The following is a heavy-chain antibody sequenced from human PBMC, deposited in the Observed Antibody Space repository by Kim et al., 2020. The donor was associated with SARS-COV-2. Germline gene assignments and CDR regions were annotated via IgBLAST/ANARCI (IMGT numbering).Heavy chain of an antibody. CDR2: ISYDGSNK. J-gene: IGHJ6*02. V-gene: IGHV3-30-3*01. D-gene: IGHD2-2*02. CDR1: GFTFSSYA. CDR3: ARRYCSSTSCYRRNYYGMDV. Sequence: GGSLRLSCAASGFTFSSYAMHWVRQAPGKGLEWVAVISYDGSNKYYADSVKGRFTISRDNSKNTLYLQMNSLRAEDTAVYYCARRYCSSTSCYRRNYYGMDVWGQGTTVTVSS.